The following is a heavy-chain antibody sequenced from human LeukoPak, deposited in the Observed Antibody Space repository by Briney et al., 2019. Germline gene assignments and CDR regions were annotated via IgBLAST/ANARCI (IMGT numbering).Heavy chain of an antibody. CDR1: GFTFSSYG. V-gene: IGHV3-30*18. J-gene: IGHJ3*02. CDR3: AKVPGLRNAFDI. CDR2: ISYDGSNK. Sequence: GRSLRLSCAASGFTFSSYGMHWVRQAPGKGLEWEAVISYDGSNKYYADSVKGRFTISRDNSKNTLYLQMNSLRAEDTAVYYCAKVPGLRNAFDIWGQGTMVTVSS.